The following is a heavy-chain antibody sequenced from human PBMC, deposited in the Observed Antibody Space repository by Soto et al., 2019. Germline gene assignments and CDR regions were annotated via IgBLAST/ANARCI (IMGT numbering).Heavy chain of an antibody. CDR1: GGSIRSPNFS. Sequence: SETLSLTCTVIGGSIRSPNFSWSWIRQHPGKGPEWIGNIYYNGTTTYSPSLESRLTISLDPSKNQFSLTLKSVTAADTAVYYCTRDAPLWFGALSQWGQGTLVTVSS. CDR3: TRDAPLWFGALSQ. CDR2: IYYNGTT. D-gene: IGHD3-10*01. V-gene: IGHV4-31*03. J-gene: IGHJ4*02.